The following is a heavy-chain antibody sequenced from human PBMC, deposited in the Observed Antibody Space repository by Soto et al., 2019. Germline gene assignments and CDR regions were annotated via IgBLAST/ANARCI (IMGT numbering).Heavy chain of an antibody. Sequence: QVQLQQWGAGLLKPSETLSLTCAVYGGSFSGYYWSWIRQPPGKGLEWIGEINHSGSTNYNPSLKSRVTISVDTSKNQFSLKLSSVTAADTAVYYCARVRIVATISINNWFDPWGQGTLVTVSS. CDR1: GGSFSGYY. CDR3: ARVRIVATISINNWFDP. D-gene: IGHD5-12*01. J-gene: IGHJ5*02. V-gene: IGHV4-34*01. CDR2: INHSGST.